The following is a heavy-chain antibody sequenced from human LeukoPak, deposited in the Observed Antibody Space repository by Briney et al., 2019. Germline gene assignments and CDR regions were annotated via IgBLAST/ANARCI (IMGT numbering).Heavy chain of an antibody. D-gene: IGHD6-19*01. CDR2: ISGSGGST. CDR1: GFTFSSYA. J-gene: IGHJ4*02. V-gene: IGHV3-23*01. CDR3: ASGQTGIAVAGPAWYYFDY. Sequence: PGGSLRLSCAASGFTFSSYAMSWVRQAPGKGLEWVSAISGSGGSTYYADSVKGRFTISRDNSKNTLYLQMNSLRAEDTAVYYCASGQTGIAVAGPAWYYFDYWGQGTLVTVSS.